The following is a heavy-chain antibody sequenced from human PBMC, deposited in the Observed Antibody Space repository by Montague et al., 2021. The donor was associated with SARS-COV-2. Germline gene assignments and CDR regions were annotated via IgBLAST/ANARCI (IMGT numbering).Heavy chain of an antibody. D-gene: IGHD2-15*01. CDR2: TNDSGRT. CDR3: ARGYCSGSGCYYYYGMDV. V-gene: IGHV4-34*01. J-gene: IGHJ6*02. Sequence: SETLSLTCAVYGGSFGGYYWSWIRQPPGRGLEWIGETNDSGRTNYNPSLKGRVTISVDTSKNQFSLRLSSVTAAETVVYYCARGYCSGSGCYYYYGMDVWGQGTTVTVSS. CDR1: GGSFGGYY.